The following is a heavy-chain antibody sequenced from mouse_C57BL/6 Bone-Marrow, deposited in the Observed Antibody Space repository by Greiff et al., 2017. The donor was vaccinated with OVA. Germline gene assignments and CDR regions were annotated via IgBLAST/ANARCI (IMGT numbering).Heavy chain of an antibody. CDR1: GFTFTDYY. V-gene: IGHV7-3*01. J-gene: IGHJ4*01. Sequence: EVKLMESGGGLVQPGGSLSLSCAASGFTFTDYYMSWVRQPPGKALEWLGFIRNKANGYTTEYSASVKGRFTISRDNSQSILYLQMNALRAEDSATDYCARDSFYYAMDYWGQGTSVTVSS. CDR3: ARDSFYYAMDY. CDR2: IRNKANGYTT.